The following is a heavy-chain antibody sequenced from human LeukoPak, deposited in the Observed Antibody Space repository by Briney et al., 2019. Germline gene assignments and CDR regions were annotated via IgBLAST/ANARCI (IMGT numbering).Heavy chain of an antibody. J-gene: IGHJ4*02. CDR1: GGSISSSSYY. CDR2: IYYSGST. CDR3: ARDYVWGSYRQDRLYFDY. D-gene: IGHD3-16*02. Sequence: SETLSLTCTVSGGSISSSSYYWGWIRQPPGKGLEWIGSIYYSGSTYYNPSLKGRVTISVGTSKNQFSLKLSSVTAADTAVYYCARDYVWGSYRQDRLYFDYWGQGTLVTVSS. V-gene: IGHV4-39*07.